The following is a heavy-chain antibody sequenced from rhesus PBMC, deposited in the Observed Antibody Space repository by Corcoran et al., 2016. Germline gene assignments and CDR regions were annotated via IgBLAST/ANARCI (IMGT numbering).Heavy chain of an antibody. Sequence: QVQLQESGPAVVKPSETLSLTCIVSGGYNSGSYRWTWIRQSPGKGLEWIGYIYGSCTSTNYNPSLKSRVTISKDTSKNQFSLKLTSVTAADTAVYFCARGSIQREIDYWGQGVLVTVSS. V-gene: IGHV4S10*01. J-gene: IGHJ4*01. CDR2: IYGSCTST. CDR3: ARGSIQREIDY. D-gene: IGHD1-1*01. CDR1: GGYNSGSYR.